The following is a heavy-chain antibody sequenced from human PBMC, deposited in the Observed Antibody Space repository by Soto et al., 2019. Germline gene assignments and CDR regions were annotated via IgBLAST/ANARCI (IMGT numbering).Heavy chain of an antibody. CDR1: GYSFTSYW. V-gene: IGHV5-51*01. CDR3: ARWGKPRIYCSGGSCHDSPYAFDI. Sequence: GESLKISCKGSGYSFTSYWIGWVRQMPGKGLEWMGIIYPGDSDTRYSPSFQGQVTISADKSISTAYLQWSSLKASDTAMYYCARWGKPRIYCSGGSCHDSPYAFDIWGQGTMVTVSS. J-gene: IGHJ3*02. CDR2: IYPGDSDT. D-gene: IGHD2-15*01.